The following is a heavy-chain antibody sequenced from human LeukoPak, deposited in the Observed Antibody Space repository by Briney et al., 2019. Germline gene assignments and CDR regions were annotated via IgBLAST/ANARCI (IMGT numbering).Heavy chain of an antibody. CDR1: GGSISSYY. CDR2: IYYSGST. Sequence: SETLSLTCTVSGGSISSYYWSWIRQPPRKGLEWIGYIYYSGSTNYNPSLKSRVTISVDTSKNQFSLKLSSVTAADTAVYYCAREFGGATIYFDYWGQGTLVTVSS. CDR3: AREFGGATIYFDY. J-gene: IGHJ4*02. D-gene: IGHD1-26*01. V-gene: IGHV4-59*01.